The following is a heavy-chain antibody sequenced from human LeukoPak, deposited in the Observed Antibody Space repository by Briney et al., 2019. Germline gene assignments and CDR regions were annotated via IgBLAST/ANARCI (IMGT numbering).Heavy chain of an antibody. CDR1: GFTFSSYS. D-gene: IGHD3-3*01. CDR3: ARWRLDAFDI. Sequence: GGSLRLSCAASGFTFSSYSLDWVRQAPGKGLEWVSSISSGSTHIYYANSVKGRFTISRDDAKNSLFLQMDSLRAEDTAVYYCARWRLDAFDIWGQGTMVTVSS. J-gene: IGHJ3*02. V-gene: IGHV3-21*01. CDR2: ISSGSTHI.